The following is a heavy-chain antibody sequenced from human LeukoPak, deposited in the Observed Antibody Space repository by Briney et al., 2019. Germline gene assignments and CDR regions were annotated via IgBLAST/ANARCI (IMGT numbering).Heavy chain of an antibody. D-gene: IGHD2-2*01. J-gene: IGHJ6*03. CDR2: ISSSGITI. CDR1: GFTFSDYY. Sequence: GGSLRLSCAASGFTFSDYYMTWIRQAPGKGLEWVSYISSSGITIYYADSVKGRFTISRDNSKNTVYLQMNSLRAEDTAVYYCARSIFHCSSTTCDVKAYYYYMDVWGKGTTVTISS. V-gene: IGHV3-11*01. CDR3: ARSIFHCSSTTCDVKAYYYYMDV.